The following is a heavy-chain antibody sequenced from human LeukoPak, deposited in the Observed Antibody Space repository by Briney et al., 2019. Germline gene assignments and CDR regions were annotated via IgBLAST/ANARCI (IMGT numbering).Heavy chain of an antibody. CDR3: ARSSEGNWFDP. CDR2: IYHSGST. CDR1: GYSISSGYY. V-gene: IGHV4-38-2*01. D-gene: IGHD3-10*01. J-gene: IGHJ5*02. Sequence: SETLSLTCAVSGYSISSGYYWGWIRQPPGKGLEWIGSIYHSGSTYYNPSLKSRVTISVDTSKNQFSLKLSSVTAADTAVYYCARSSEGNWFDPWGQGTLVAVSS.